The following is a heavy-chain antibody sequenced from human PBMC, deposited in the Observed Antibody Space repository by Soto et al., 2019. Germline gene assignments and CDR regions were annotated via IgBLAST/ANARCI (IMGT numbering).Heavy chain of an antibody. J-gene: IGHJ5*02. Sequence: PSETLSLTCTVTGGSISSYYWSWIRQPPGKGLEWIGYIYYSGRTNYNPSIKSRVTISVDTSKNQFSLKLSSVTAADTAVYYCARGYRSSTSCYIWDNWFDPWGQGTLVPVSS. D-gene: IGHD2-2*02. CDR2: IYYSGRT. CDR1: GGSISSYY. CDR3: ARGYRSSTSCYIWDNWFDP. V-gene: IGHV4-59*01.